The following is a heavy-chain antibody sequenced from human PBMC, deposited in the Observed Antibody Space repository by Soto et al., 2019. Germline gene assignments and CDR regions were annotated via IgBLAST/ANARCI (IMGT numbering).Heavy chain of an antibody. CDR1: GFSFSTYA. CDR3: ARATYCTATTCLEDV. J-gene: IGHJ6*02. V-gene: IGHV3-23*01. CDR2: ISGIGEGAT. D-gene: IGHD2-8*02. Sequence: ESGGGLVQPGGSLRLSCAASGFSFSTYAMSWVRQAPGKGLEWVSSISGIGEGATYYADSVNGRFTISRDNAKNTVYLQMNSLRAEDAALYYCARATYCTATTCLEDVWGQGTTVSVSS.